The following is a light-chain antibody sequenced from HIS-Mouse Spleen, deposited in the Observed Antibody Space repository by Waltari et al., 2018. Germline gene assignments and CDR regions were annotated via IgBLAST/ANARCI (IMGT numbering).Light chain of an antibody. CDR3: QSYDSSLSGWV. Sequence: QSVLTQPPPVSGAPGPRVTISCTGSSSNYGAGYDLHWHQQLPGTAPKLLIYGNSNRPSGVPDRFSGSKSGTSASLAITGLQAEDEADYYCQSYDSSLSGWVFGGGTKLTVL. CDR1: SSNYGAGYD. V-gene: IGLV1-40*01. CDR2: GNS. J-gene: IGLJ3*02.